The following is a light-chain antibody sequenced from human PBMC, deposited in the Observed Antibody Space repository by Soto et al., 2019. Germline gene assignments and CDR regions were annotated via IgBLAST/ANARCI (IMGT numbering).Light chain of an antibody. CDR2: GAS. V-gene: IGKV3-15*01. J-gene: IGKJ5*01. CDR1: QSVSSN. CDR3: QKYNNWPMT. Sequence: EIVMTQSPATLSVSPGERATLSCRASQSVSSNLAWYQQKDGQAPRILINGASTRAAGIPARFSGSGSGTEPTLNISTLESEDVAIYYCQKYNNWPMTFGKGTRLEIK.